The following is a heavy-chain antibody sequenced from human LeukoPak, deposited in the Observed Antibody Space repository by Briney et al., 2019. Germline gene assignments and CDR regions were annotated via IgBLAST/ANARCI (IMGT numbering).Heavy chain of an antibody. CDR3: ARWGAFEI. CDR1: GGPLSGYY. V-gene: IGHV4-34*01. D-gene: IGHD3-16*01. Sequence: TSETLSLTCAVYGGPLSGYYWSWIRQPPGEGLEWIGEINHSGSTNYNPSLKSRVTISVDTSKNQISLKLTSVTAADTAVYYCARWGAFEIWGQGKMVTVSS. CDR2: INHSGST. J-gene: IGHJ3*02.